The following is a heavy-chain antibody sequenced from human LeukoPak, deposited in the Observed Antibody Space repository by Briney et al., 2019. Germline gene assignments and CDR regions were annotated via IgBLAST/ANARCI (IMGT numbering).Heavy chain of an antibody. CDR2: ISPSGAYI. Sequence: GGSLRLSCAASGFTFSSYVMSWVRQAPGKGLEWVSSISPSGAYIYYADSVKGRFTISRDNAKNSLFLQMNSLRVEDTTVYYCARSGEYGEYGMDVWGQGTTVTVSS. CDR3: ARSGEYGEYGMDV. V-gene: IGHV3-21*01. J-gene: IGHJ6*02. CDR1: GFTFSSYV. D-gene: IGHD3-10*01.